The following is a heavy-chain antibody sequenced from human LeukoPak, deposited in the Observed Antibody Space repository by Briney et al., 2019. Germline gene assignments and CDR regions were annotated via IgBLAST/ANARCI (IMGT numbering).Heavy chain of an antibody. CDR2: MNPNRGNT. Sequence: GASVKVSCKASVYTFTSYDINWVRQATGQGLEWMGWMNPNRGNTGYAQKFQGSVTMTRNTSLSTDYMELSSLRSENTAVYYCAGGLGSGWYYYYYGMDVWGQGTTVTVSS. J-gene: IGHJ6*02. V-gene: IGHV1-8*01. D-gene: IGHD6-19*01. CDR1: VYTFTSYD. CDR3: AGGLGSGWYYYYYGMDV.